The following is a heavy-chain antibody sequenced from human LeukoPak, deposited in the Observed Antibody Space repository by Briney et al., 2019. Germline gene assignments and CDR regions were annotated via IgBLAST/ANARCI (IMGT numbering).Heavy chain of an antibody. CDR2: IKSKTDGGTT. J-gene: IGHJ3*02. CDR3: TAYMVRGEFDI. Sequence: PGGSLRLSCAASGFTFRNYGMSWVRQAPGKGLEWVGRIKSKTDGGTTDYAAPVKGRFTISRDDSKNTLYLQMNSLKTEDTAVYYCTAYMVRGEFDIWGQGTMVTVSS. CDR1: GFTFRNYG. V-gene: IGHV3-15*01. D-gene: IGHD3-10*01.